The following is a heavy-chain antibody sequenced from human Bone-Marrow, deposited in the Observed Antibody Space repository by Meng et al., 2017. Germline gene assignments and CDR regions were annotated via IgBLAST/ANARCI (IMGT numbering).Heavy chain of an antibody. J-gene: IGHJ2*01. V-gene: IGHV4-4*07. CDR1: GGSIGSYY. Sequence: VQLQGSGQGLVKPSEPLSLTCTVPGGSIGSYYWSWIRQPAGKGLEWIGRIYTSGSTNYNPSLKSRVTMSVDTSKNQFSLKLSSVTAADTAVYYCARDNYYDSSGYTRTYWYFDLWGRGTLVTVSS. CDR2: IYTSGST. D-gene: IGHD3-22*01. CDR3: ARDNYYDSSGYTRTYWYFDL.